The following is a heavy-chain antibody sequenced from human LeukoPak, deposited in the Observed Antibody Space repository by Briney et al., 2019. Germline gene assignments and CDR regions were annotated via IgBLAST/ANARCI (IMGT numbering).Heavy chain of an antibody. V-gene: IGHV4-4*07. D-gene: IGHD2-15*01. CDR3: ARGLVVVADYYYYYYMDV. Sequence: PSETLSLTXTVSGGSISSYYWSWIRQPAGKGLEWIGRIYTSGSTNYNPSLKSRVTMSVDTSKNQFSLKLSSVTAADTAVYYCARGLVVVADYYYYYYMDVWGKGTTVTVSS. CDR2: IYTSGST. J-gene: IGHJ6*03. CDR1: GGSISSYY.